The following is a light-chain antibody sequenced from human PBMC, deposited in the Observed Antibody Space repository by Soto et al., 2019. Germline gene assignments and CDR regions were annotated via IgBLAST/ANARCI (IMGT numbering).Light chain of an antibody. Sequence: EKVMTQSPATLSVSPGERATLSCRASQSVSNNVAWYQHKPGQAPRLLIYGASTRATGIPARFSGSGSGTEFTLTISGLQSEDFAVYYCQQYDKWPRTFGQGTKVDI. V-gene: IGKV3-15*01. CDR3: QQYDKWPRT. CDR1: QSVSNN. J-gene: IGKJ1*01. CDR2: GAS.